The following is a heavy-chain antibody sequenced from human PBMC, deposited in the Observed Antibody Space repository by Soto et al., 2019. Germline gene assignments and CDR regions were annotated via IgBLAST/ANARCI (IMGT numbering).Heavy chain of an antibody. CDR1: GGSFSGYY. Sequence: SETLSLTCAVYGGSFSGYYWSWIRQPPGKGLEWIGEINHSGGTNYNPSLKSRVTISVDTSKNQFSLKLSSVTAADTAVYYCARKLRVYYYDSSGDFDYWGQGTPVTVSS. CDR3: ARKLRVYYYDSSGDFDY. J-gene: IGHJ4*02. D-gene: IGHD3-22*01. CDR2: INHSGGT. V-gene: IGHV4-34*01.